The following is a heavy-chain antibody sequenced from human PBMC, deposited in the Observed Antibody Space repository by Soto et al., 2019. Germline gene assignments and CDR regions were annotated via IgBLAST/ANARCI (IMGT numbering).Heavy chain of an antibody. J-gene: IGHJ5*02. CDR1: GGPIRAYH. CDR2: VLYSGNT. Sequence: SETLSLTCAVSGGPIRAYHWTWIRQPPGKGLEWIGYVLYSGNTKYNPSLKSRVTISVDTSKNQFSLKLSSVTAADTAVYYCATQEVGGSYVYTFDPWGQGTLVTVSS. CDR3: ATQEVGGSYVYTFDP. D-gene: IGHD1-26*01. V-gene: IGHV4-59*12.